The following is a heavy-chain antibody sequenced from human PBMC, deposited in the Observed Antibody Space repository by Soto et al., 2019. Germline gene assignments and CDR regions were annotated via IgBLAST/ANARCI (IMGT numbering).Heavy chain of an antibody. V-gene: IGHV4-39*01. CDR2: IYYSGST. D-gene: IGHD6-13*01. Sequence: SETLSLTCTVSGGSISSSSYYWGWIRQPPGKGLEWIGSIYYSGSTYYNPSLKSRVTISVDTSKNQFSLKLSSVTAADTAVYCCAILRYSSRLYYFDYWGQGTLVTVSS. CDR1: GGSISSSSYY. CDR3: AILRYSSRLYYFDY. J-gene: IGHJ4*02.